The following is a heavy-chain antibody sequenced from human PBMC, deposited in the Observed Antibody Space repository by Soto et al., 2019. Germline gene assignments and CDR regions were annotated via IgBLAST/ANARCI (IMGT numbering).Heavy chain of an antibody. CDR1: GYSFTSYW. CDR3: ARQAQLTGFRYYYYGMDV. Sequence: GESLKISCKGSGYSFTSYWISWVRQMPGKGLEWMGRIDPSDSYTNYSPSFQGHVTISADKSISTAYLQWSSLKASDTAMYYCARQAQLTGFRYYYYGMDVWGQGTTVTVSS. J-gene: IGHJ6*02. D-gene: IGHD1-1*01. CDR2: IDPSDSYT. V-gene: IGHV5-10-1*01.